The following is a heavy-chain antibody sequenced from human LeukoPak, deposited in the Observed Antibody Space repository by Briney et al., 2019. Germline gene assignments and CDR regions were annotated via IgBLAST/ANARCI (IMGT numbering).Heavy chain of an antibody. CDR3: AGSGGSYWFDP. CDR1: GGSISSGGYS. CDR2: IYHSGST. J-gene: IGHJ5*02. V-gene: IGHV4-30-2*01. D-gene: IGHD2-15*01. Sequence: SETLSLTCTVSGGSISSGGYSWSWIRLPPGKGLEWIGYIYHSGSTYYNPSLKSRVTISVDRSKNQFSLKLSSVTAADTAVYYCAGSGGSYWFDPWGQGTLVTVSS.